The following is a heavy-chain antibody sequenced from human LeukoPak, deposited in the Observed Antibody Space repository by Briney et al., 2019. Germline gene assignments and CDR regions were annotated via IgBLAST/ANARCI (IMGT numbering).Heavy chain of an antibody. J-gene: IGHJ6*03. CDR1: GYIFTNDW. CDR2: VYLGDSDT. CDR3: VRTPAVGYDRPGLYFYYMDV. Sequence: GESLKISWKGSGYIFTNDWSGWARQMPGKGLDWLGIVYLGDSDTRNSPSFEGQVTISADKSINTGYLQWSSLKASDTAIYYCVRTPAVGYDRPGLYFYYMDVWGKGTPVTVSS. D-gene: IGHD2-2*01. V-gene: IGHV5-51*01.